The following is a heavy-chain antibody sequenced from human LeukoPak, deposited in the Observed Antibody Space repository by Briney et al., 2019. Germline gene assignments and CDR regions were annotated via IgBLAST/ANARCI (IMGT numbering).Heavy chain of an antibody. D-gene: IGHD6-13*01. J-gene: IGHJ4*02. CDR1: GFTFSTYW. Sequence: GGSLRLSCAASGFTFSTYWMNWFRQTPGKGLEWVAKIKADGGEKDHVASVKGRFTISRDNAKNSLYLQMNSLRAEDTGVYYCARESDSWYYFDYWGQGTLVTVSS. CDR2: IKADGGEK. CDR3: ARESDSWYYFDY. V-gene: IGHV3-7*01.